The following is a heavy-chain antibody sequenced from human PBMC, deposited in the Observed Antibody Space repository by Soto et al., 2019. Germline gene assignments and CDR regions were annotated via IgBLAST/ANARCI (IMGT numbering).Heavy chain of an antibody. CDR3: ARYRREAVAGYTLDN. CDR2: VYNSGST. CDR1: GGSISSNY. D-gene: IGHD6-13*01. V-gene: IGHV4-59*01. J-gene: IGHJ4*02. Sequence: SETLSLTCTVSGGSISSNYWTWIRQPPGKGLEWIGYVYNSGSTNYNPSLKSRVTISEDTSKSQFSLKVNSMTAAGTAVYYCARYRREAVAGYTLDNWGQGIVVTVSA.